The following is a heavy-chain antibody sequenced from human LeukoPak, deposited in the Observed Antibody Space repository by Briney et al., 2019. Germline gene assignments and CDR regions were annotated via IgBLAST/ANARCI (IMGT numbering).Heavy chain of an antibody. CDR1: GYTFTGYY. J-gene: IGHJ4*02. V-gene: IGHV1-2*02. CDR3: ARRTYYYGSGSSLFDY. D-gene: IGHD3-10*01. Sequence: GASVKVSCKASGYTFTGYYMHWVRQAPGQGLEWMGWINPNSGGTNYAQKFQGRVTMTRDTSISTAYMELSRLRSDDTAVYYCARRTYYYGSGSSLFDYWGQGTLVTVSS. CDR2: INPNSGGT.